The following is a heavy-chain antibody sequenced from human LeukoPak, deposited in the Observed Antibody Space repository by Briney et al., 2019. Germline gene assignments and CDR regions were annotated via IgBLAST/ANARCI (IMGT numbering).Heavy chain of an antibody. CDR3: TRDSGSFGMFYAFDI. CDR1: GFTFGDYA. Sequence: GGSLRLSCTASGFTFGDYAMSWVRQAPGKGLEWVGFIRSKAYGGTTEYAASVKGRFTISRDDSKSIAYLQMNSLKTEDTAVYYCTRDSGSFGMFYAFDIWGQGTMVTVSS. J-gene: IGHJ3*02. D-gene: IGHD1-26*01. CDR2: IRSKAYGGTT. V-gene: IGHV3-49*04.